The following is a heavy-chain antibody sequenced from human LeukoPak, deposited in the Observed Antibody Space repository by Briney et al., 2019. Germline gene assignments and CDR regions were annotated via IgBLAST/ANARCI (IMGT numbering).Heavy chain of an antibody. CDR2: INHSGST. D-gene: IGHD3-10*01. J-gene: IGHJ5*02. CDR3: AIGYRGSYYGSRNFAQNGGFDP. V-gene: IGHV4-39*07. CDR1: GGSISSSSYY. Sequence: PSETLSLTCTVSGGSISSSSYYWGWIRQPPGKGLEWIGEINHSGSTNYNPSLKSRVTISVDTSKNQFSLTLSAVTAADTAVYYSAIGYRGSYYGSRNFAQNGGFDPWGQGTLVTVSS.